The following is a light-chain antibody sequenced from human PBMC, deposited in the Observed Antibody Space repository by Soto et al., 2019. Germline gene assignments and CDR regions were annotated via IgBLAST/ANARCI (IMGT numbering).Light chain of an antibody. Sequence: DIQMTQSPSSLSASVGDRVTITWRASQAIRNDVGWYQQKPGKDPKRLIYVASRLESGVPSRFSGSGFGTEFTLTISGLQPEDFATYYCLQHNNYPWTFGQGTRVEIK. CDR1: QAIRND. CDR3: LQHNNYPWT. V-gene: IGKV1-17*01. J-gene: IGKJ1*01. CDR2: VAS.